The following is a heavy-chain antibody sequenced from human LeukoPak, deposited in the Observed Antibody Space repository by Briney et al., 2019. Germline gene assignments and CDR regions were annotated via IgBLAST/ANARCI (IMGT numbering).Heavy chain of an antibody. D-gene: IGHD2-15*01. CDR2: INQDGSQK. CDR3: ARLPSAANDY. CDR1: GFTFSTNW. V-gene: IGHV3-7*01. J-gene: IGHJ4*02. Sequence: PGGSLRLSCAASGFTFSTNWMNWVRQAPGKGLEWVANINQDGSQKQYVDSVRGRFTISKDNTKNILYLQMNGLRAEDTAVYYCARLPSAANDYWGQGTLVTVSS.